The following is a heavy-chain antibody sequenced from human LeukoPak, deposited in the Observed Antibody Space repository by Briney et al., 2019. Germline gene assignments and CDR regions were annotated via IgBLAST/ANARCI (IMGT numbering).Heavy chain of an antibody. V-gene: IGHV1-46*01. CDR1: EDIFTSYY. Sequence: ASVKVSCRASEDIFTSYYLHWVRQAPGHALEWMGIINPRTGSTTYAQKFQGRVTMTRDTSTSTVYMQLSSLRSDDTAIYYCARSTDGYSGNYYSGWGPGTTVNVSS. D-gene: IGHD5-24*01. CDR3: ARSTDGYSGNYYSG. CDR2: INPRTGST. J-gene: IGHJ6*02.